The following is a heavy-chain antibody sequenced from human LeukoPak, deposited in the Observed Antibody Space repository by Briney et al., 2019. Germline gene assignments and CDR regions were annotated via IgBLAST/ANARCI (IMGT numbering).Heavy chain of an antibody. CDR1: GFTFSDYY. CDR2: ISGSGGTT. Sequence: GGSLRLSCAASGFTFSDYYMSWIRQAPGKGLEWISNISGSGGTTNYADSVKGRFTISRDNARNSVSLQMNSLRAEDTAVYYCARQVSSYGSGSFYFDYWGQGMLVTVSS. D-gene: IGHD3-10*01. V-gene: IGHV3-11*04. J-gene: IGHJ4*02. CDR3: ARQVSSYGSGSFYFDY.